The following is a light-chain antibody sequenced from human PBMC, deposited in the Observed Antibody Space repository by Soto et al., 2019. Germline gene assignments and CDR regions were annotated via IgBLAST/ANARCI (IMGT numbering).Light chain of an antibody. CDR2: DAS. CDR3: HQYDILPRT. Sequence: DIQLTQSPSSLSASVGDRVTITCQASQAINSYLNWYQQKPRKAPKLLIYDASNLEKGVPSRFSGSGSGTDFTFTISSLQPEDFATYYCHQYDILPRTLGQGTKVDIK. CDR1: QAINSY. V-gene: IGKV1-33*01. J-gene: IGKJ2*01.